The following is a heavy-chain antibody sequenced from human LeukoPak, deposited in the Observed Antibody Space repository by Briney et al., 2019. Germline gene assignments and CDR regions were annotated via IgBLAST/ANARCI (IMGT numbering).Heavy chain of an antibody. D-gene: IGHD6-13*01. Sequence: ASVKVSCKASGYTFTGYYMHWVRRAPGQGLEWMGRINPNSGGTNYAQKFQGRVTMTRDTSISTAYMELSRLRSDDTAVYYCAREVGPTIRAAAGTKIHAEYFQHWGQGTLVTVSS. CDR2: INPNSGGT. V-gene: IGHV1-2*06. J-gene: IGHJ1*01. CDR1: GYTFTGYY. CDR3: AREVGPTIRAAAGTKIHAEYFQH.